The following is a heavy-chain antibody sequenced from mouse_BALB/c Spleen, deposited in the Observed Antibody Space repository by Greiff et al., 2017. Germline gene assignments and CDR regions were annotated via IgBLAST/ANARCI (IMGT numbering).Heavy chain of an antibody. J-gene: IGHJ1*01. Sequence: QVQLQQSGAELVKPGASVKLSCKASGYTLTSYYMYWVKQRPGQGLEWIGEINPSNGGTNFNEKFKSKATLTVDKSSSTAYMQLSSLTSEDSAVYYCTRGDMVTTRGWYFVVWGAGSTVIVSS. V-gene: IGHV1S81*02. CDR2: INPSNGGT. CDR1: GYTLTSYY. D-gene: IGHD2-2*01. CDR3: TRGDMVTTRGWYFVV.